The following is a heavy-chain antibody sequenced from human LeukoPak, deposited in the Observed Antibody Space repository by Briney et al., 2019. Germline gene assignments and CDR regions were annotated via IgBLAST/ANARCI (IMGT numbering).Heavy chain of an antibody. CDR2: INPSGGST. D-gene: IGHD6-19*01. Sequence: ASVKVSCKASGYTFTSYYMHWVRQAPGQGLEWMGIINPSGGSTSYAQKFQGRVTMTRDTSTSTVYMELSSLRSEDTAVYYCARDPHTSVAGTHFDYWGQGTLVTVSS. J-gene: IGHJ4*02. CDR1: GYTFTSYY. V-gene: IGHV1-46*01. CDR3: ARDPHTSVAGTHFDY.